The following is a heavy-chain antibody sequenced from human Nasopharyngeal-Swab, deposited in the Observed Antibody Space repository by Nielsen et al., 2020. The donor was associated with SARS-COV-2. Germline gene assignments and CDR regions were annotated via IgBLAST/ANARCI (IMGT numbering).Heavy chain of an antibody. CDR1: GYTFTSYA. CDR2: INAGNGNT. CDR3: ARADSSGYYCGDWFDP. J-gene: IGHJ5*02. V-gene: IGHV1-3*01. D-gene: IGHD3-22*01. Sequence: ASVKVSCKASGYTFTSYAMHWVRQAPGQRLEWMGWINAGNGNTKYSQKFQGRVTITRATSASTAYMELSSLRSEDTAVYYCARADSSGYYCGDWFDPWGQGTLVTVSS.